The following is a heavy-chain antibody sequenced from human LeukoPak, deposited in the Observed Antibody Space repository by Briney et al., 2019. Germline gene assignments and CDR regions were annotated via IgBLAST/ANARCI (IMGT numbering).Heavy chain of an antibody. Sequence: GGSLRLSCAASGFTFSSYEMNWVRQGPGKGLEWVSYISSSGSTKYYADSVKGRFTISRDNAKKSLHLQMNSLRAEDTAVYYCARGWGEGGQGTLVTVSS. J-gene: IGHJ4*02. CDR1: GFTFSSYE. V-gene: IGHV3-48*03. CDR2: ISSSGSTK. CDR3: ARGWGE. D-gene: IGHD3-10*01.